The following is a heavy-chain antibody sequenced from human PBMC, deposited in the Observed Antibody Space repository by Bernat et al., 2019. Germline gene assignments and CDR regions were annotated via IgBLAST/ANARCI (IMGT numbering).Heavy chain of an antibody. D-gene: IGHD6-13*01. CDR2: IWYDGSNK. V-gene: IGHV3-33*01. J-gene: IGHJ4*02. CDR1: GFTFSSYG. CDR3: TTWSRAAPGNLDY. Sequence: QVQLVESGGGVVQPGRSLRLSCAASGFTFSSYGMHWVRQAPGKGLEWVAVIWYDGSNKYYADSVKGRFTISRDNSKNTLYLQMNSLKTKDTAVYYCTTWSRAAPGNLDYWGQGTLVTVSS.